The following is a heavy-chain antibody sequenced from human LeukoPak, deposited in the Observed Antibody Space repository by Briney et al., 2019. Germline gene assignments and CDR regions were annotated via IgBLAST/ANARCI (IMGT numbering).Heavy chain of an antibody. D-gene: IGHD4/OR15-4a*01. CDR1: GGSISSHY. V-gene: IGHV4-59*11. CDR3: ARGVRL. J-gene: IGHJ4*02. Sequence: PSETLSLTCAVSGGSISSHYWSWLRQPPGEGLEWVAYIHYTGRTNYNPSLKGRVTMSVDTSKSQFSLKLSSVSAADTAVYYCARGVRLWGQGTLVTVSS. CDR2: IHYTGRT.